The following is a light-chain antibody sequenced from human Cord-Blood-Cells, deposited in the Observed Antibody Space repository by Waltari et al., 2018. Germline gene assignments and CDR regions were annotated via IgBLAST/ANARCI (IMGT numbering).Light chain of an antibody. V-gene: IGLV3-19*01. CDR1: SLRSYC. CDR3: NSRDSSGNHLV. J-gene: IGLJ3*02. CDR2: GKN. Sequence: SSELTPDPVVSVALAPTVRITCHGYSLRSYCARWYQPKPGQAPVLVIYGKNNRPSGIPDRFSGSSSGNTASLTITGAQAEDEADYYCNSRDSSGNHLVFGGGTKLTVL.